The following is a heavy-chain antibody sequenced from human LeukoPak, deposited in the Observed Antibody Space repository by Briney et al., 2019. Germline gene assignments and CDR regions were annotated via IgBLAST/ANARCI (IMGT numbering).Heavy chain of an antibody. CDR2: IRYDGSNK. J-gene: IGHJ6*03. D-gene: IGHD5-18*01. V-gene: IGHV3-30*02. CDR3: AKDRVDTAMASWVYYYYYMDV. CDR1: GFAFSSYG. Sequence: PGGSLRLSCAASGFAFSSYGMHWVRQAPGKGLEWVAFIRYDGSNKYYADSVKGRFTVSRDNSKNTLYLQMNSLRAEDTAVYYCAKDRVDTAMASWVYYYYYMDVWGKGTTVTVSS.